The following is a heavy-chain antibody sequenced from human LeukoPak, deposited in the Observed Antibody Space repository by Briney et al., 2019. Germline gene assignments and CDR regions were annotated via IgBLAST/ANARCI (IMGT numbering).Heavy chain of an antibody. Sequence: ASVKVSCKASGYIFTDYYMHWVRQAPGQGLEWMGIINPTGGSTNYAQKFQGRVTMTRDMSTTTVYMDLSSLKSEDTAVYYCARAGSSGDYQAGSFEYWGQGTLVTVPS. V-gene: IGHV1-46*01. D-gene: IGHD1-26*01. CDR1: GYIFTDYY. CDR2: INPTGGST. J-gene: IGHJ4*02. CDR3: ARAGSSGDYQAGSFEY.